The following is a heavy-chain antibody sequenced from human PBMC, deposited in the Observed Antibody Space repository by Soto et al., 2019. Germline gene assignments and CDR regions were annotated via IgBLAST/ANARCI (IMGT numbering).Heavy chain of an antibody. CDR2: IYYSGST. CDR1: GGSISSYY. D-gene: IGHD3-22*01. CDR3: ARTYDSSGYGFDY. Sequence: PSETLSLTCTVSGGSISSYYWSWIRQPPGKGLEWIGYIYYSGSTNYNPSLKSRVTISVDTSKNQFSLKLCSVTAADTAVYYCARTYDSSGYGFDYWGQGTLVTVSS. J-gene: IGHJ4*02. V-gene: IGHV4-59*01.